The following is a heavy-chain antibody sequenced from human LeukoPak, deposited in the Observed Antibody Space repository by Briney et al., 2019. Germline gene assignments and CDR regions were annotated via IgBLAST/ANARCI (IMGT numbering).Heavy chain of an antibody. V-gene: IGHV4-39*01. CDR2: IYYSGST. CDR1: GGSISSSSYY. CDR3: ARGQQLILFDY. D-gene: IGHD6-13*01. J-gene: IGHJ4*02. Sequence: SETLSLTCTVSGGSISSSSYYWGWIRQPPGKGLEWIRSIYYSGSTYYNPSLKSRVTISVDTSKNQFSLKLSSVTAADTAVYYCARGQQLILFDYWGQGTLVTVSS.